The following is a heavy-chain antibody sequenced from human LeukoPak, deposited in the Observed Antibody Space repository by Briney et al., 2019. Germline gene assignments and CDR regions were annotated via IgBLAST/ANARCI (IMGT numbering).Heavy chain of an antibody. D-gene: IGHD2-8*01. CDR2: IIPIFGTA. CDR3: ARGTLGYCTNGVCYGHYFDY. V-gene: IGHV1-69*05. Sequence: GASVKVSSKASGGTFSSYAISWVRQAPGQGLEWMGGIIPIFGTANYAQKFQGRVTITTDESTSTAYMELSSLRSEDTAVYYCARGTLGYCTNGVCYGHYFDYWGQGTLVTVSS. CDR1: GGTFSSYA. J-gene: IGHJ4*02.